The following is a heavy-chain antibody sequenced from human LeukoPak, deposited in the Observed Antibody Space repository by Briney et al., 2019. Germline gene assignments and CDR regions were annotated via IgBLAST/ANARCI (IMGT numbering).Heavy chain of an antibody. CDR1: GGSISSSSYY. CDR3: ARVSMQWLDFDY. D-gene: IGHD6-19*01. Sequence: SETLSLTCTVSGGSISSSSYYWGWIRQPPGKGLEWIGSIYYSGSTYYNPSLKSRVTISVDKSKNQFSLKLSSVTAADTAVYYCARVSMQWLDFDYWGQGTLVTVSS. V-gene: IGHV4-39*07. J-gene: IGHJ4*02. CDR2: IYYSGST.